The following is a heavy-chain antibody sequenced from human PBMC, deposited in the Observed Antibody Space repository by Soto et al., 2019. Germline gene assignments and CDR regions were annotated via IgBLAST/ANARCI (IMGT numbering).Heavy chain of an antibody. CDR2: ITSDTNTI. Sequence: ELQLVESGGGLVQPGGSLRLTCAASGFPFSIYSMNWVRQAPGKGVEWSSYITSDTNTIKYADSVKGRFTIARDNAYILLCLQMNSLGDERTAVYFCARAVEGHFDCWGQGTVVTVS. CDR1: GFPFSIYS. CDR3: ARAVEGHFDC. J-gene: IGHJ4*02. V-gene: IGHV3-48*02. D-gene: IGHD6-19*01.